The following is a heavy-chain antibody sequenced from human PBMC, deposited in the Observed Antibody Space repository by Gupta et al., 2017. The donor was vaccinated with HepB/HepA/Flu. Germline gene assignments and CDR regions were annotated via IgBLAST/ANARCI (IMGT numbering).Heavy chain of an antibody. CDR2: IIPIVGTA. CDR3: ARVGVEYSSSLVDIDGGAYYYYYMDV. Sequence: QVQLVQSGAEVKKPGSSVKVSCKASGGTFSSYAISWVRQAPGQGLEWMGGIIPIVGTANYAQKFQGRVTITADKSTSTAYMELSSLRSEDTAVYYCARVGVEYSSSLVDIDGGAYYYYYMDVWGKGTTVTVSS. J-gene: IGHJ6*03. D-gene: IGHD6-6*01. V-gene: IGHV1-69*06. CDR1: GGTFSSYA.